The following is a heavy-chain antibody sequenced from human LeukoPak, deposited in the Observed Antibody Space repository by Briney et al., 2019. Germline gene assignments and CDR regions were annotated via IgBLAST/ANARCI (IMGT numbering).Heavy chain of an antibody. D-gene: IGHD6-19*01. V-gene: IGHV1-69*04. CDR1: GGTFSSYA. CDR3: ARQAVAVYYFDY. J-gene: IGHJ4*02. Sequence: SVKVSCKASGGTFSSYAISWVRQAPGQALEWMGRIIPILVIANYAQKFQGRVTITADKSTSTAYMELSSLRSEDTAVYYCARQAVAVYYFDYWGQGTLVTVSS. CDR2: IIPILVIA.